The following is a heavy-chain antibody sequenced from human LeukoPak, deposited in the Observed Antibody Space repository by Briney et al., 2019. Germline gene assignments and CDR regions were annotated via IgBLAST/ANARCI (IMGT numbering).Heavy chain of an antibody. V-gene: IGHV4-59*08. CDR3: ARAPYGGLDF. D-gene: IGHD4-23*01. CDR1: GGSISSYY. Sequence: SETLSLTCTVSGGSISSYYWSWIRQPPGKGLEWIGSIYHSGSTYYNASLKSRVTISVDTSNNQFSLKLSSVTAADTAVYYCARAPYGGLDFWGQGTLVTVSS. CDR2: IYHSGST. J-gene: IGHJ4*02.